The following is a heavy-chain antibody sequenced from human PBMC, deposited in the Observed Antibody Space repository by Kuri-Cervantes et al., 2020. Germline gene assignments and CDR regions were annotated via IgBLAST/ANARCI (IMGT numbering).Heavy chain of an antibody. V-gene: IGHV4-39*01. D-gene: IGHD3-22*01. Sequence: ESLKISCNVSGGSIRSSSYYWSWIRQPPGKGLEWIGSIYYSGTTYYNSSFKSRVTISVDTSKNQFSLKLNSVTAADTAVYYCATMYYYDTDYWGQGTLVTVSS. J-gene: IGHJ4*02. CDR3: ATMYYYDTDY. CDR1: GGSIRSSSYY. CDR2: IYYSGTT.